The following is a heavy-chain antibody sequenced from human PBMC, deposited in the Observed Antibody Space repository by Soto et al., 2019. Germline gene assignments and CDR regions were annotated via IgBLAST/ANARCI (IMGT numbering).Heavy chain of an antibody. Sequence: GESLKISCKGSGYSFTSYWISWVRQMPGKGLEWMGRIDPSDSYTNYSPSFQGHVTISADKSIDTAYLQWSSLKASDTAMYYCATTSYSSSWYVVYWGQGTLVTVS. J-gene: IGHJ4*02. CDR3: ATTSYSSSWYVVY. V-gene: IGHV5-10-1*01. D-gene: IGHD6-13*01. CDR2: IDPSDSYT. CDR1: GYSFTSYW.